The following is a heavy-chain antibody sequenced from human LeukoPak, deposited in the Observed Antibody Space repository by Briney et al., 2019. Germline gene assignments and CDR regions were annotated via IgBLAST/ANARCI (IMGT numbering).Heavy chain of an antibody. CDR1: GGSIRNSY. J-gene: IGHJ5*02. CDR3: ARHESLLLWFGETLNWFDP. Sequence: SETLSLTCTVSGGSIRNSYWSWIRQPAGKGLEWIGSIYYSGSTYYNPSLKSRVTISVDTSKNQFSLKLSSVAAADTAVYYCARHESLLLWFGETLNWFDPWGQGTLVTVSS. CDR2: IYYSGST. V-gene: IGHV4-59*05. D-gene: IGHD3-10*01.